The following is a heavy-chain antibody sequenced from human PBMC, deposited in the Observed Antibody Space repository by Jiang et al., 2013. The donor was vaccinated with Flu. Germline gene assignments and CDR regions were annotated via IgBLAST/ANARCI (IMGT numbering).Heavy chain of an antibody. CDR1: GFTFSSYE. J-gene: IGHJ4*02. Sequence: VQLLESGGGLVQPGGSLRLSCAASGFTFSSYEMNWVRQAPGKGLEWVSYISSSGSTIYYADSVKGRFTISRDNAKNSLYLQMNSLRAEDTAVYYCARLFGDFWSGYGQTIRGYFDYWGQGTLVTVSS. CDR3: ARLFGDFWSGYGQTIRGYFDY. V-gene: IGHV3-48*03. CDR2: ISSSGSTI. D-gene: IGHD3-3*01.